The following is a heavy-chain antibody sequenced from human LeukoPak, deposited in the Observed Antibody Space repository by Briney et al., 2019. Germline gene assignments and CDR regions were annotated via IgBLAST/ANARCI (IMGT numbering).Heavy chain of an antibody. V-gene: IGHV3-33*01. D-gene: IGHD3-10*01. CDR3: ARDRGLGNFDY. Sequence: GGSLRLSCAASGFTFSSYGMHWVRQATGKGLEWVAVIWYGGSNKYYADSVKGRFTISRDNSKNTLYLQMNSLRAEDTAVYYCARDRGLGNFDYWGQGTLVTVSS. J-gene: IGHJ4*02. CDR1: GFTFSSYG. CDR2: IWYGGSNK.